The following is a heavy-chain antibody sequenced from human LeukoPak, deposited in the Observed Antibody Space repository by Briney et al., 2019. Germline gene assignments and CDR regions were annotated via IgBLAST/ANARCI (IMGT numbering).Heavy chain of an antibody. J-gene: IGHJ4*02. CDR3: AKDTSIGKYCTNGVCSPFDY. CDR1: GFTFSSYA. Sequence: GGSLTLSCAGSGFTFSSYAMSWVRQAPGQGLEWVSVISDSGDYTSYADSVRGRFTISRDNSRNTLYLQMISLIPENTAVYYCAKDTSIGKYCTNGVCSPFDYWGQGTLVTVSS. D-gene: IGHD2-8*01. CDR2: ISDSGDYT. V-gene: IGHV3-23*01.